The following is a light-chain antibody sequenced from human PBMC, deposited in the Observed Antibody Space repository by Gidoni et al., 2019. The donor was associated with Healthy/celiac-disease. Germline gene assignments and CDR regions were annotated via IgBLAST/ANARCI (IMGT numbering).Light chain of an antibody. Sequence: DLQMTQYPSSLSASVGDRVTITCQASQDISNYLNWYQQKPGKDPKLLIYYAANLETGVPSRFSGSGSGTDFTFTISSLQPEDIATYYCQQYDNLPPRLTFGGGTKVEIK. J-gene: IGKJ4*01. CDR2: YAA. CDR1: QDISNY. V-gene: IGKV1-33*01. CDR3: QQYDNLPPRLT.